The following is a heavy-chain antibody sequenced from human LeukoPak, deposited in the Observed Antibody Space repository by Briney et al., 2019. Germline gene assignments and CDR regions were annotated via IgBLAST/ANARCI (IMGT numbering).Heavy chain of an antibody. D-gene: IGHD3-10*01. J-gene: IGHJ4*02. CDR1: GFTFSSYW. Sequence: GGSLRLSCAASGFTFSSYWMSWVRQAPGKGLEWVANIKQDRSEKYYVDSVKGRFTISRDNAKKSLFLQMNSLRAEDTAVYYCARTGDYGSGRYFRPFDYWGQGTLVTVSS. V-gene: IGHV3-7*01. CDR2: IKQDRSEK. CDR3: ARTGDYGSGRYFRPFDY.